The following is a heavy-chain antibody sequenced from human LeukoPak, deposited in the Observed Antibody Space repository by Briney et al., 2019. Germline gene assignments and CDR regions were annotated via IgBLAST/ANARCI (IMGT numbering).Heavy chain of an antibody. Sequence: GSLRLSCAASGFTFSSYAMSWVRQAPGKGLEWVSGIFGSGGSTHYVDSVKGRFTISRDNSKNTVYLQMNSLRAEDTAVYYCAKTTTGYSSGRFPGWPVDYWGQGTLVTVSS. CDR2: IFGSGGST. D-gene: IGHD6-19*01. CDR3: AKTTTGYSSGRFPGWPVDY. CDR1: GFTFSSYA. J-gene: IGHJ4*02. V-gene: IGHV3-23*01.